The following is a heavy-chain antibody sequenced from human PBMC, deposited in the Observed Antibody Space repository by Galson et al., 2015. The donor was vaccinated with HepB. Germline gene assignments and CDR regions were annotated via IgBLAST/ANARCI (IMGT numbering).Heavy chain of an antibody. CDR1: GFTFSDYY. Sequence: SLRLSCAASGFTFSDYYMSWIRQAPGKGLEWVSYISSSSSYTNYADSVKGRFTISRDNAKNSLYLQMNSLRAEDTAVYYCARGVGKNAFDIWGQGTMVTVSS. D-gene: IGHD2-2*01. V-gene: IGHV3-11*05. CDR3: ARGVGKNAFDI. J-gene: IGHJ3*02. CDR2: ISSSSSYT.